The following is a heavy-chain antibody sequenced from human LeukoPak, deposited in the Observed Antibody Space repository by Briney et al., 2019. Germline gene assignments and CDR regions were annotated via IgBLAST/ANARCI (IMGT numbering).Heavy chain of an antibody. Sequence: GSLRLSCAASGFTFSSYSMNWVRQAPGKGLEWVSSISSSSSYIYYADSVKGRFTISRDNAKNSLYPQMNSLRAEDTAVYYCASDFAGYCTNGVCYNGIYYMDVWGKGTTVTVSS. V-gene: IGHV3-21*01. CDR2: ISSSSSYI. J-gene: IGHJ6*03. D-gene: IGHD2-8*01. CDR3: ASDFAGYCTNGVCYNGIYYMDV. CDR1: GFTFSSYS.